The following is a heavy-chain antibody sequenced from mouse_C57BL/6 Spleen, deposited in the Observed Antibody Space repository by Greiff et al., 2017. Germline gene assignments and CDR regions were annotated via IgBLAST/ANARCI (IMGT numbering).Heavy chain of an antibody. CDR3: ARQNWDDWYFDV. V-gene: IGHV5-6*01. CDR1: GFTFSSYG. J-gene: IGHJ1*03. D-gene: IGHD4-1*01. Sequence: EVQRVESGGDLVKPGGSLKLSCAASGFTFSSYGMSWVRQTPDKRLEWVATISSGGSYTYYPDSVKGRFTISRDNAKNTLYLQMSSLKSEDTAMYYCARQNWDDWYFDVWGTGTTVTVSS. CDR2: ISSGGSYT.